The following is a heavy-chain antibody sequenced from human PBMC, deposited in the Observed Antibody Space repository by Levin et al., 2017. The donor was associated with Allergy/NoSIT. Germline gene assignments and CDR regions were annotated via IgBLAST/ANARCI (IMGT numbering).Heavy chain of an antibody. V-gene: IGHV4-34*01. D-gene: IGHD5/OR15-5a*01. CDR1: GGSFSGYY. CDR2: INHSGST. CDR3: ARGSGCLSCRWFDP. J-gene: IGHJ5*02. Sequence: PSETLSLTCAVYGGSFSGYYWSWIRQPPGKGLEWIGEINHSGSTNYNPSLKSRVTISVDTSKNQFSLKLSSVTAADTAVYYCARGSGCLSCRWFDPWGQGTLVTVSS.